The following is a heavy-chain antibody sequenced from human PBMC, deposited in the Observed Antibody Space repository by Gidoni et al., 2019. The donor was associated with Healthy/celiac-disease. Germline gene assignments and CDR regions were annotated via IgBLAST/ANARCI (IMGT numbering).Heavy chain of an antibody. Sequence: HVQLQQWGAGLLKPSDTLSLTCAVYGGSFSGYYWSWIRQPPGKGLEWIGEINHSGSTNDNPSLKSRVTISGDTSKNQFSLKLSSVTAADTAVYYCAREEDSSSRDYYYYYYMDVWGKGNTVTVSS. CDR1: GGSFSGYY. V-gene: IGHV4-34*01. D-gene: IGHD6-13*01. J-gene: IGHJ6*03. CDR3: AREEDSSSRDYYYYYYMDV. CDR2: INHSGST.